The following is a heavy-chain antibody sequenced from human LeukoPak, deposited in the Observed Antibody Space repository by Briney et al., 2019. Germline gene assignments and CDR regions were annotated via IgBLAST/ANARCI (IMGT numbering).Heavy chain of an antibody. CDR2: ISTYNGNA. V-gene: IGHV1-18*01. CDR1: GYTFISYD. CDR3: ARDSSIVVSLDY. J-gene: IGHJ4*02. Sequence: ASVKVSCKASGYTFISYDITWVRQAPGQGLEWMGWISTYNGNANYAQKLQGRVTMTTDTSTSTAYMELRSLRSDDTAVYYCARDSSIVVSLDYWGQGTLVTVSS. D-gene: IGHD2-21*01.